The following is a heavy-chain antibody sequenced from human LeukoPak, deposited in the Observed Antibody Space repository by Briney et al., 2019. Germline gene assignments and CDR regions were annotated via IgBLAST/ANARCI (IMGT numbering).Heavy chain of an antibody. Sequence: SETLSLTCTVSGGSLNGYYLGWVRQPPGKGLECIGYIHSSEGTAHNASLKSRLTISLDTSKNQFSLTLSSVTAADTAVYYCARHVYGEGMVVWGKGTTVTVSS. CDR3: ARHVYGEGMVV. D-gene: IGHD4-17*01. J-gene: IGHJ6*04. V-gene: IGHV4-59*08. CDR2: IHSSEGT. CDR1: GGSLNGYY.